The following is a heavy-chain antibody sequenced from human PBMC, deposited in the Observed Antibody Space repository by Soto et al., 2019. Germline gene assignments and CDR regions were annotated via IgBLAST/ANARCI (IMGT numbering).Heavy chain of an antibody. CDR1: GFTFSSYG. D-gene: IGHD2-21*02. J-gene: IGHJ4*02. V-gene: IGHV3-33*01. Sequence: PGGSLRLSCAASGFTFSSYGMHWVRQAPGKGLEWVAIIYYDGSNKYYADSVTGRFTISRDNSKNTLFLQMNSLRAEDTAVYYCARPETPYCGGDCGNFDYWGQGILVTVSS. CDR2: IYYDGSNK. CDR3: ARPETPYCGGDCGNFDY.